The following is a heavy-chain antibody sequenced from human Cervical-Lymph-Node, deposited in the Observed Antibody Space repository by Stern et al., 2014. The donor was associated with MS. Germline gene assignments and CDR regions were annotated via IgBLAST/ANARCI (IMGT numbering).Heavy chain of an antibody. CDR2: IYHSGST. V-gene: IGHV4-31*03. Sequence: VQLVESGPGLVKPSQTLCLTCTVSGGSISSGGYLWSWIRQHPGKGLEGSGDIYHSGSTYYNPTLNSRANIAGVNTKNPISRNLPSVTAADTAVYYCARKGAIVPAAIENWFDSWGQGTLVTVSS. D-gene: IGHD2-2*01. CDR3: ARKGAIVPAAIENWFDS. CDR1: GGSISSGGYL. J-gene: IGHJ5*01.